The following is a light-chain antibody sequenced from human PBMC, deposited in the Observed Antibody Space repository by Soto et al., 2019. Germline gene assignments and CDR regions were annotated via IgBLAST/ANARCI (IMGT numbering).Light chain of an antibody. J-gene: IGKJ2*01. CDR2: AAS. CDR3: QQSYNPPYT. V-gene: IGKV1-39*01. CDR1: QIIGNY. Sequence: DIQMTQSPSSLSASVGARVTITCRASQIIGNYLNWYQQKPGKAPKLLIFAASSLQSGVPSRFSGSGSGTDFTLTISSLQPEEFATYYCQQSYNPPYTFGQGTKLEIK.